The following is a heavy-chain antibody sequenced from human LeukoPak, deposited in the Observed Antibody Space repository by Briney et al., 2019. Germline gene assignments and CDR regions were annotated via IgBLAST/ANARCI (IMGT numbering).Heavy chain of an antibody. V-gene: IGHV3-21*01. CDR1: GFTFSRSS. Sequence: GGSLRLSCVSSGFTFSRSSMNWVRQAPGKGLEWVSSITSNGSQTYYADALKGRFIISRDNVKNSLYLQMSSLRAEDTAVYYCTRAIRATGTDSWGQGTPVTVSS. D-gene: IGHD6-13*01. CDR3: TRAIRATGTDS. CDR2: ITSNGSQT. J-gene: IGHJ5*01.